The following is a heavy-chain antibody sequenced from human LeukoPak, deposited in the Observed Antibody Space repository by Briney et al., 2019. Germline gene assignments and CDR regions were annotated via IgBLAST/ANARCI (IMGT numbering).Heavy chain of an antibody. CDR3: AREYGSGSQTAENWFDP. D-gene: IGHD3-10*01. CDR2: INPSGGST. J-gene: IGHJ5*02. V-gene: IGHV1-46*01. Sequence: ASVKVSCKASGYTFTSYYMHWVRQAPGQGLEWMGIINPSGGSTSYAQKFRGRVTMTRDTSTSTVYMELSSLRSEDTAVYYCAREYGSGSQTAENWFDPWGQGTLVTVSS. CDR1: GYTFTSYY.